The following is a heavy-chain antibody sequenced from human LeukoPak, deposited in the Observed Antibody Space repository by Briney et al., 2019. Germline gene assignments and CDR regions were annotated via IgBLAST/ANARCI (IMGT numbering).Heavy chain of an antibody. J-gene: IGHJ5*02. CDR3: ARDLTVAGTPNWFDP. CDR2: ISSSSSYI. Sequence: PGGSLRLSCAASGFTFSSYSMNWVRQAPGRGLEWVSSISSSSSYIYYADSVKGRFTISRDNAKNSLYLQMNSLRAEDTAVYYCARDLTVAGTPNWFDPWGQGTLVTVSS. CDR1: GFTFSSYS. D-gene: IGHD6-19*01. V-gene: IGHV3-21*01.